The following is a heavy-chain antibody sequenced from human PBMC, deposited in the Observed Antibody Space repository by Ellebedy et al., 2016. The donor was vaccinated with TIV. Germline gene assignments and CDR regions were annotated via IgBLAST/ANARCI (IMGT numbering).Heavy chain of an antibody. CDR3: ARDAGDYGGDFDY. J-gene: IGHJ4*02. CDR1: GYKFASYW. Sequence: GESLKISCKGSGYKFASYWIGWVRQMPGKGLEWMGIIYPGDSDTRYSPSFQGQVTFSVDKSISTAYLLWSSLKASDTAIYYCARDAGDYGGDFDYWGQGTLVTVSS. D-gene: IGHD4-17*01. V-gene: IGHV5-51*01. CDR2: IYPGDSDT.